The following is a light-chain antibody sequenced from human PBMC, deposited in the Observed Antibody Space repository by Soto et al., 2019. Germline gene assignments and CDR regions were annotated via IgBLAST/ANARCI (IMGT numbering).Light chain of an antibody. V-gene: IGKV1-39*01. Sequence: IDVTQSPSSLSSSVGDRVTVTCRARQSISNYLSWYQQKPGKAPNLLIYAASSLQSGVPSRFICSGSGTDFTLTITSIQPEHFATYYCQLSHCTRWTFGQGTKVDI. CDR3: QLSHCTRWT. CDR1: QSISNY. J-gene: IGKJ1*01. CDR2: AAS.